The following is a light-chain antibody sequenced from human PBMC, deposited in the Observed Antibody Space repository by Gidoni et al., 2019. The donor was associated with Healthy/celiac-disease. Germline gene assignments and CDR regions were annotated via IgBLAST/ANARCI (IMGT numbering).Light chain of an antibody. Sequence: EIVLTQSPATLSLSPGERATLSCRASQSVSSYLAWYQQTPGQAPRLLIYDASNSATGITARFSGSGSGTDFTLTISSLEPEDFAVYYCQQRSNWPLTFGGGTKVEIK. CDR2: DAS. J-gene: IGKJ4*01. CDR1: QSVSSY. CDR3: QQRSNWPLT. V-gene: IGKV3-11*01.